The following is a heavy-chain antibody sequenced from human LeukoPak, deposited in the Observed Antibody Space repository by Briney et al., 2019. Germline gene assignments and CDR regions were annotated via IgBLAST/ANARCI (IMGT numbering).Heavy chain of an antibody. CDR2: INSNSRYK. D-gene: IGHD3-10*01. J-gene: IGHJ4*02. CDR1: GFTFSSYS. V-gene: IGHV3-21*01. CDR3: AKEYYGSGSYYDY. Sequence: PGGSLRLSCAASGFTFSSYSMNWVRQAPGKGLEWVSSINSNSRYKYYADSVKGRFTISRDNAKNSLYLEMNSLRAEDTGVYYCAKEYYGSGSYYDYWGQGTLVTVSS.